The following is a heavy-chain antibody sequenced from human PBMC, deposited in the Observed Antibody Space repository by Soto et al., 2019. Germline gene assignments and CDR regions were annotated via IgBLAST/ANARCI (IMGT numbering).Heavy chain of an antibody. J-gene: IGHJ4*02. Sequence: PGGFLRLSXAASGFTFSSYAMSWVRQAPGKGLEWVSAISGSGGSTYYADSVKGRFTISRDNSKNTLYLQMNSLRAEDTAVYYCARYDRASYFDYWGQGTLVTVSS. CDR1: GFTFSSYA. CDR2: ISGSGGST. V-gene: IGHV3-23*01. D-gene: IGHD3-22*01. CDR3: ARYDRASYFDY.